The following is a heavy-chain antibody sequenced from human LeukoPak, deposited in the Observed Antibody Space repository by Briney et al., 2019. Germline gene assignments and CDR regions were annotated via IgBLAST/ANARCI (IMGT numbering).Heavy chain of an antibody. CDR3: ARDDGPLDY. V-gene: IGHV3-33*01. CDR1: GFTFSSYG. J-gene: IGHJ4*02. Sequence: GGSLRLSCVASGFTFSSYGMHWVRQAPGKGLEWVASIWYDGSNKNHIDSVKGRLSISRDNSKNTLYLQMNSLRAEDTAVYYCARDDGPLDYWGQGTLVTVSS. CDR2: IWYDGSNK.